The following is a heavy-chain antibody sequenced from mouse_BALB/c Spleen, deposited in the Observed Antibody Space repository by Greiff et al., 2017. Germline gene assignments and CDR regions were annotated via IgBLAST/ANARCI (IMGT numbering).Heavy chain of an antibody. Sequence: EVKLVESGGGLVQPGGSLRLSCATSGFTFTDYYMSWVRQPPGKALEWLGFIRNKANGYTTEYSASVKGRFTISRDNSQSILYLQMNTLRAEDSATYYCARERDDGYSSAMDYWGQGTSVTVSS. CDR2: IRNKANGYTT. J-gene: IGHJ4*01. CDR3: ARERDDGYSSAMDY. V-gene: IGHV7-3*02. CDR1: GFTFTDYY. D-gene: IGHD2-3*01.